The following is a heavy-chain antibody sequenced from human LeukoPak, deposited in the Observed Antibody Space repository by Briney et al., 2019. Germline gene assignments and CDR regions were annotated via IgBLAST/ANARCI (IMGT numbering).Heavy chain of an antibody. J-gene: IGHJ6*03. Sequence: PSETLSLTCTVSGGSISSYYWSWIRQPPGKGLEWIGYIYYSGSTNYNPSLKSRVTISVDTSKNQFSLKLSSVTAADTAVYYCARSSLNSSGYYYRHYYYMDVWGKGTTVTVSS. V-gene: IGHV4-59*01. CDR3: ARSSLNSSGYYYRHYYYMDV. D-gene: IGHD3-22*01. CDR2: IYYSGST. CDR1: GGSISSYY.